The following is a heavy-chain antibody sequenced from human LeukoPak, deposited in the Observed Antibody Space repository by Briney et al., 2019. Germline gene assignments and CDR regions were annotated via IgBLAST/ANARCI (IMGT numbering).Heavy chain of an antibody. Sequence: PAASVKVSCKASGYTFTGYYIHWVRQAPGQGLELMGWINTNTGIPTYAQGFAGRFVFSLDTSVTTAYLQITSLKAEDTAVYYCARDVVSAGFDIWGQGTMVTVSS. CDR3: ARDVVSAGFDI. V-gene: IGHV7-4-1*02. CDR2: INTNTGIP. CDR1: GYTFTGYY. J-gene: IGHJ3*02. D-gene: IGHD6-13*01.